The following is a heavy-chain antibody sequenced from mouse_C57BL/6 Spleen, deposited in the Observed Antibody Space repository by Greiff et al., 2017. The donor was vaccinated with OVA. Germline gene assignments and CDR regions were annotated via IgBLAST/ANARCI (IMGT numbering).Heavy chain of an antibody. CDR1: GYSITSGYD. Sequence: ESGPGMVKPSQSLSLTCTVTGYSITSGYDWHWIRHFPGNKLEWMGYISYSGSTNYNPSLKSRISITHDTSKNHFFLKLNSVTTEDTATYYCARGSSRYAMDYWGQGTSVTVSS. J-gene: IGHJ4*01. CDR3: ARGSSRYAMDY. D-gene: IGHD1-1*01. V-gene: IGHV3-1*01. CDR2: ISYSGST.